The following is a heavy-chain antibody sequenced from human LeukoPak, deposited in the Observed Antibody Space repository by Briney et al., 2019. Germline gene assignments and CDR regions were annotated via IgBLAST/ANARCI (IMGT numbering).Heavy chain of an antibody. CDR1: GYTFTSYD. D-gene: IGHD2-15*01. Sequence: ASVKVSCKASGYTFTSYDINWVRQATGQGLEWMGWMNPNSGNTGYAQKFQGRVTITRNTSISTAYMELSSPRSEDTAVYYCARLVVAATHYYYYYMDVWGKGITVTVSS. CDR3: ARLVVAATHYYYYYMDV. CDR2: MNPNSGNT. J-gene: IGHJ6*03. V-gene: IGHV1-8*03.